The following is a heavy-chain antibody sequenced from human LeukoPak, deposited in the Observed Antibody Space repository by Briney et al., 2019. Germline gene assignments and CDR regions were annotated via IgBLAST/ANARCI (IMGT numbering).Heavy chain of an antibody. J-gene: IGHJ3*02. D-gene: IGHD1-26*01. CDR2: IRSKAYGGTT. CDR1: DGSITNYD. CDR3: AKETPTPQWEQRAFDI. V-gene: IGHV3-71*03. Sequence: ETLSPTFTVSDGSITNYDWSWVRQPPGKGLEWVGFIRSKAYGGTTEYAASVKGRFTISRDNSKNTLYLQMNSLRAEDTAVYYCAKETPTPQWEQRAFDIWGQGTMVTVSS.